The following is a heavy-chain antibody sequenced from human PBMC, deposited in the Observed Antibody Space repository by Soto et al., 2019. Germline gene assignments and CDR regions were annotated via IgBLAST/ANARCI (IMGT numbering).Heavy chain of an antibody. CDR2: INPSGGST. D-gene: IGHD2-2*01. CDR1: GYTFTSYY. J-gene: IGHJ4*02. Sequence: ASVKVSCKASGYTFTSYYMHWVRQAPGQGLEWMGIINPSGGSTSYAQKFQGRVTMTRDTSTSTVYMELGSLRSEDTAVYYCAREYNIVLVPAATFDYWGQGTLVTVSS. V-gene: IGHV1-46*01. CDR3: AREYNIVLVPAATFDY.